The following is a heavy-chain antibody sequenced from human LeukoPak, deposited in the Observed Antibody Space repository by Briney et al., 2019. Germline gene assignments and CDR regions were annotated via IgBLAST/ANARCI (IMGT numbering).Heavy chain of an antibody. Sequence: GGSLRLSCAASGFTFSSYEMNWVRQAPGKGLEWVSYISSSGSTIYYADSVKGRFTISRDNAKNSLYLQMNSLRAEDTAVYYCARDDADGLLWFGELSLVKYFDYWGQGTLVTVSS. J-gene: IGHJ4*02. D-gene: IGHD3-10*01. CDR2: ISSSGSTI. CDR1: GFTFSSYE. CDR3: ARDDADGLLWFGELSLVKYFDY. V-gene: IGHV3-48*03.